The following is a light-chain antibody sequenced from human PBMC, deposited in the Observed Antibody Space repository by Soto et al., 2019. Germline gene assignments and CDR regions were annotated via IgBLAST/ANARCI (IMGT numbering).Light chain of an antibody. CDR1: QSVSSY. CDR2: DAS. J-gene: IGKJ5*01. Sequence: EIELTQSPATLSLSPGERATLSCRASQSVSSYLAWYQQKPGQAPRLLIYDASNRATGIPARFSGSGSGTDFTLTISSLEPEDFAVYYCQQRTNRPPTFGQGTRLEIK. V-gene: IGKV3-11*01. CDR3: QQRTNRPPT.